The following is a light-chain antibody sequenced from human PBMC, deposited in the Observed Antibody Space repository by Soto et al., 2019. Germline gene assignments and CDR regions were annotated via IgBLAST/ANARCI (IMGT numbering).Light chain of an antibody. CDR1: SSDVGSYNV. V-gene: IGLV2-23*01. J-gene: IGLJ2*01. CDR3: CSDGGSVI. CDR2: EGC. Sequence: QSVLTQPASVSGSPGQWITISCTGTSSDVGSYNVGSWYQQHPGKAPQLMIYEGCKQPSGVSKRFSGSKSGNTASLTISGLQGEDEADYASCSDGGSVIFGGGTKLTVL.